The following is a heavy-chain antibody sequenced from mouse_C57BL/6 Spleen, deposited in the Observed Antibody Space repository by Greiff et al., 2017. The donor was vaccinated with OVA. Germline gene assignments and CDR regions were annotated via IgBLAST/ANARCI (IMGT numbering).Heavy chain of an antibody. D-gene: IGHD3-2*02. V-gene: IGHV14-4*01. CDR1: GFNIKDDY. Sequence: EVQLQQSGAELVRPGASVKLSCTASGFNIKDDYMHWVKQRPEQGLEWIGWIDPENGDTEYASKFQGKATITADTTSNTAYMQLSSLTSEDTAVYNWTAPQAFAYWGQGTLVTVSA. CDR2: IDPENGDT. CDR3: TAPQAFAY. J-gene: IGHJ3*01.